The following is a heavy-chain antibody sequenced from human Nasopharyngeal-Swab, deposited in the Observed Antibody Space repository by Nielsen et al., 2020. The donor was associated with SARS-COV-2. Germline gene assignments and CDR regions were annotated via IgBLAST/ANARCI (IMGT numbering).Heavy chain of an antibody. CDR2: IYHSGST. Sequence: SETLSLTCAVSGYSISSGYYWGWIRQPPGKGLEWIGSIYHSGSTYYNPSLKSRVTMSVDTSKNQFSLKLSSVTAADTAVYYCASGEEVVNWFDPWGQGTLVTVSS. CDR1: GYSISSGYY. CDR3: ASGEEVVNWFDP. V-gene: IGHV4-38-2*01. D-gene: IGHD2-15*01. J-gene: IGHJ5*02.